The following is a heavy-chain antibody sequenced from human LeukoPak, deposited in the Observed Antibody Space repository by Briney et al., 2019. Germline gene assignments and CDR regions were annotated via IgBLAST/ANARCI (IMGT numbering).Heavy chain of an antibody. Sequence: SETLSLTCTVSGGSISSYYWSWIRQPPGKGLEWIGYIYYSGSTNYNPSLKSRVTISVDTSKNQFSLKLSSVTAADTAAYYCARGGIAAAGVIFFDYWGQGTLVTVSS. D-gene: IGHD6-13*01. CDR2: IYYSGST. CDR3: ARGGIAAAGVIFFDY. CDR1: GGSISSYY. V-gene: IGHV4-59*01. J-gene: IGHJ4*02.